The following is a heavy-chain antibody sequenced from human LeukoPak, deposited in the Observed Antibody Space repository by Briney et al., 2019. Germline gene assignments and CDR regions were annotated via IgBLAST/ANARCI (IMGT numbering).Heavy chain of an antibody. V-gene: IGHV6-1*01. J-gene: IGHJ2*01. Sequence: PSQTLSLTCAISGDSVSSNTAGWNWIRQSPWRGLEWLGRTYYMSKWYNEYAVSVKSRITINPDTSKNQFSLQLNSVTPEDTAVYYCAREEKKMYWYFDLWGRGTLVTVSS. CDR3: AREEKKMYWYFDL. CDR1: GDSVSSNTAG. D-gene: IGHD2-8*01. CDR2: TYYMSKWYN.